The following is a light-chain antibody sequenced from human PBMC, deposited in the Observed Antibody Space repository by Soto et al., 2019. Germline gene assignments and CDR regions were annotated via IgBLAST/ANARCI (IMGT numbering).Light chain of an antibody. J-gene: IGLJ1*01. Sequence: QSVLSQPPSASGSPGQSVTISCTGTSSDVGGYNFVSWYQQHPGKAPKLIIYEVSKRPSGVPDRFSGSKSGNTASLTVSGLQAEDEADYYCSSYAGSNNWGVFGTGTKLTV. CDR1: SSDVGGYNF. CDR2: EVS. CDR3: SSYAGSNNWGV. V-gene: IGLV2-8*01.